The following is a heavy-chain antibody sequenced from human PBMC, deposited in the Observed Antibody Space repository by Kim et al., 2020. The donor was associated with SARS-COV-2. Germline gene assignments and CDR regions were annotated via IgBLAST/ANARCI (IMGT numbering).Heavy chain of an antibody. J-gene: IGHJ4*02. V-gene: IGHV3-30*01. Sequence: VNPVKDRFTNSRDNSKTTLNLQMNRLRAEDTAVYYCERGIAARLGELPYWGQGTLVTVSS. CDR3: ERGIAARLGELPY. D-gene: IGHD6-6*01.